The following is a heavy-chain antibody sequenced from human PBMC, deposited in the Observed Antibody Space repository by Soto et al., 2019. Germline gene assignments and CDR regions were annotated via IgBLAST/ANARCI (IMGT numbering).Heavy chain of an antibody. CDR1: GFALSTSGVG. CDR2: IYWNDDK. CDR3: AYRGSSSWPYYYYYGMDV. V-gene: IGHV2-5*01. Sequence: PTLVNPTHTRTLTCTFSGFALSTSGVGVGWIRQPPGKALEWLALIYWNDDKRYSPSLKSRLTITKDTSKNQVVLTMTNMDPVDTATYYCAYRGSSSWPYYYYYGMDVWGQGTTVTVSS. D-gene: IGHD6-13*01. J-gene: IGHJ6*02.